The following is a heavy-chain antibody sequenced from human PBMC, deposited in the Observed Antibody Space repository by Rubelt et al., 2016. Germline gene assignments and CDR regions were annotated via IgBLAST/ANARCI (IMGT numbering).Heavy chain of an antibody. CDR2: ISGSGGST. V-gene: IGHV3-23*01. Sequence: VRHATGEGLEWVSAISGSGGSTYYADSVKGRFTISRDNSKNTLYVQMNSLRAEDTAVYYCARDFSYDFWSGYGGDPKYNWFDPWGQGTLVTVSS. CDR3: ARDFSYDFWSGYGGDPKYNWFDP. J-gene: IGHJ5*02. D-gene: IGHD3-3*01.